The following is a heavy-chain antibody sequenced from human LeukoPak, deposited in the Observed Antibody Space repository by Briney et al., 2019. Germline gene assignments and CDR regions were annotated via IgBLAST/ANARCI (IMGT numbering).Heavy chain of an antibody. V-gene: IGHV2-5*02. D-gene: IGHD6-19*01. Sequence: SGPTLLKPSQTLTLTCTFSGFSLRTRGEGVGWIRQSPGKALECLSIIYWDDGNRYSPSLKSRLTITQGTSKNQVVLRMTNMNPLDTATYHCAHTGHRAVAYRGYFDSWGQGTLATVSS. J-gene: IGHJ4*02. CDR3: AHTGHRAVAYRGYFDS. CDR1: GFSLRTRGEG. CDR2: IYWDDGN.